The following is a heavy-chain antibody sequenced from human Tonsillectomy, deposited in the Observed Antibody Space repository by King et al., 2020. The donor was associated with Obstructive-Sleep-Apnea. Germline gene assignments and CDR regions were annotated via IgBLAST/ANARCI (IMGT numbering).Heavy chain of an antibody. CDR2: INHSGST. V-gene: IGHV4-34*01. Sequence: VQLQQWGAGLLKPSETLSLTCAVYGGSFSGYYWSWIRQPPGKGLEWIGEINHSGSTNYNPSLKSRVTISVDTSKNQFSLKLSSVTAADTAGYYCARGGGYYGSYQRAKPQQKFDYWGQGTLVTVSS. D-gene: IGHD3-10*01. CDR1: GGSFSGYY. J-gene: IGHJ4*02. CDR3: ARGGGYYGSYQRAKPQQKFDY.